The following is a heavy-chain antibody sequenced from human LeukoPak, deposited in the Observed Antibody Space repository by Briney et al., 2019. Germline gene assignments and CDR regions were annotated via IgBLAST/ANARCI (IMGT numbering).Heavy chain of an antibody. Sequence: WIRQPPGKGLEWIGSIYYSGSTYYNPSLKSRVTISVDTSKNQFSLKLSSVTAADTAVYYCARGPLSIAATEPFDYWGQGTLVTVSS. D-gene: IGHD6-13*01. J-gene: IGHJ4*02. V-gene: IGHV4-39*07. CDR2: IYYSGST. CDR3: ARGPLSIAATEPFDY.